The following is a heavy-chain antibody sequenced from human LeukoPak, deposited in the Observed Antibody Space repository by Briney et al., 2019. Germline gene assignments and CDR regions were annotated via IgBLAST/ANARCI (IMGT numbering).Heavy chain of an antibody. CDR2: IYYSGST. CDR3: ARGKGDIAEYGDYVYFDY. V-gene: IGHV4-59*01. CDR1: GDSIISYY. Sequence: SETLSLTCTVSGDSIISYYWSWIRQPPGKGLEWIGYIYYSGSTNYNPSLKSRVTISVDTSKNRFSLKLSSVTAAGTAVYYCARGKGDIAEYGDYVYFDYWGQGTLVTVSS. J-gene: IGHJ4*02. D-gene: IGHD4-17*01.